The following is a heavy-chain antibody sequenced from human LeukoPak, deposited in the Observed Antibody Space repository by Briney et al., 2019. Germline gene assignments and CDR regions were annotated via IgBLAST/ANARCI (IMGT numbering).Heavy chain of an antibody. CDR1: GYTFTSYA. J-gene: IGHJ6*02. CDR2: INAGNGNT. V-gene: IGHV1-3*01. Sequence: GASVKVSCKASGYTFTSYAMHWVRQAPGQRLEWMGWINAGNGNTNYAQKLQGRVTMTTDTSTSTAYMELRSLRSDDTAVYYCARGSVRDPSDVWGQGTTVTVSS. D-gene: IGHD3-10*01. CDR3: ARGSVRDPSDV.